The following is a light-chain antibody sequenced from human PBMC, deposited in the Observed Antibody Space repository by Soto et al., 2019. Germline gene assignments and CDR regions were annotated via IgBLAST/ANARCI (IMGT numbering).Light chain of an antibody. CDR1: QSVSSN. CDR3: QQYNNWPRT. Sequence: EIVITQSPATLSVSPGEKATLSCRASQSVSSNLASYQQKPGQAPRLLIYGASTRATGIPARFSGSGSGTEFTLTISSLQSEDFAVYYCQQYNNWPRTFGQGTKVDIK. CDR2: GAS. J-gene: IGKJ1*01. V-gene: IGKV3-15*01.